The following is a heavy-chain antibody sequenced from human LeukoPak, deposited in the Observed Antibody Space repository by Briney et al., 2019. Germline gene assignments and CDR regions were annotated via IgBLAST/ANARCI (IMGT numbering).Heavy chain of an antibody. Sequence: GGSLRLSCAASGFSFSSHAIHWVRQAPGKGLEWVAQIWSGGNYKYYTDSVKGRFTISRDNSKNTLYLQMNSLRAEDTAVYYCARSSKSRDYWGQGTLVTVSS. CDR3: ARSSKSRDY. J-gene: IGHJ4*02. V-gene: IGHV3-33*01. CDR2: IWSGGNYK. CDR1: GFSFSSHA.